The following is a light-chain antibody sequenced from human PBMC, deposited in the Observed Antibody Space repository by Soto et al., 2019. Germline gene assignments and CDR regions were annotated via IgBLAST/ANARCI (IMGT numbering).Light chain of an antibody. CDR1: RSISSW. V-gene: IGKV1-5*01. J-gene: IGKJ1*01. Sequence: DIQMTQSPSTLSAAVGDRVTMTCRASRSISSWLAWDQQKPGSAPKLLLHHASTLESGVPSRFSGSGSGTEFTLTISSLQPDDFATYYCQQYHFFWTFGQGTKVEIK. CDR3: QQYHFFWT. CDR2: HAS.